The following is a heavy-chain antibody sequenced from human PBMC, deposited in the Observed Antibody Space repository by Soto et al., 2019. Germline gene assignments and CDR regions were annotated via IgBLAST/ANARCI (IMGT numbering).Heavy chain of an antibody. V-gene: IGHV4-61*01. J-gene: IGHJ4*02. CDR2: IYYTGST. CDR1: GGSVSSGSYW. Sequence: LSLTCTVSGGSVSSGSYWWSWIRQPPGKGLEWIGYIYYTGSTNYNPSLKSRVTISLDASKNQFSLKLSSVTAADTAVYYCARGPGASGTYHYYFDYWGPGTLVTVSS. CDR3: ARGPGASGTYHYYFDY. D-gene: IGHD3-10*01.